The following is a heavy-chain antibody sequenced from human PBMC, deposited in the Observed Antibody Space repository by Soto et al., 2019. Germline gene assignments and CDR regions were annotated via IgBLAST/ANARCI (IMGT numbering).Heavy chain of an antibody. CDR1: GYTFTSYD. D-gene: IGHD3-3*01. CDR2: MNPNSGNT. Sequence: ASVKVSCKASGYTFTSYDINWVRQATGQGLEWMGWMNPNSGNTGYAQKFQGRVTMTRNTSISTAYMELSSLRSEDTAVYYCARRYDFWSGYLKTYYYYYMDVWGKGTTVTVSS. J-gene: IGHJ6*03. CDR3: ARRYDFWSGYLKTYYYYYMDV. V-gene: IGHV1-8*01.